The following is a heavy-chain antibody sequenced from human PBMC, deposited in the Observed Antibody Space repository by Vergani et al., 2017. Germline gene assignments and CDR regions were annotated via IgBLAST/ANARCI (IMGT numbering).Heavy chain of an antibody. CDR3: ARVAPSNSEVTPTAFDV. J-gene: IGHJ3*01. CDR1: SHTFQTYG. V-gene: IGHV1-18*01. D-gene: IGHD2-15*01. CDR2: IRPYTSHT. Sequence: QVQLVQSGAELKKPGASVSVSCKGSSHTFQTYGISWVRQAPGKGLEWMAWIRPYTSHTIYAQKFQDRVTMTADTSTNTAYMELRSLRSDDTAGYFCARVAPSNSEVTPTAFDVWGKGTMVTVSS.